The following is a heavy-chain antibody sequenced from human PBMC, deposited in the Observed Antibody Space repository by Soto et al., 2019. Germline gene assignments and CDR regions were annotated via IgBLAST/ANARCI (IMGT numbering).Heavy chain of an antibody. J-gene: IGHJ2*01. Sequence: QVQLQESGPGLVKPSQTLSLMCTVSGAPISGGDYHWSWIRQPPGKGLEWIGYIFPSGATHYNSSLGSRITMSVETSKSHFSRKLTSVTAADTAVDFCARGSAAKRYFALWGRGTLVTVSS. V-gene: IGHV4-30-4*01. CDR2: IFPSGAT. CDR1: GAPISGGDYH. CDR3: ARGSAAKRYFAL. D-gene: IGHD5-18*01.